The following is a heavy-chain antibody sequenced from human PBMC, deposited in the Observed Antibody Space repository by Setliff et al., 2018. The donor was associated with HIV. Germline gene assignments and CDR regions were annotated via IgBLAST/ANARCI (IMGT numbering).Heavy chain of an antibody. Sequence: SETLSLTCTVSGGSISITSYYWAWIRQPPGKGLEWIASFHYSGNTYYTSSLKSRVTISADTSKNQFSLKLSSVTAADTAVYYCARHGGSGYYPYYYYYYMDVWGTGTTVTSP. J-gene: IGHJ6*03. CDR2: FHYSGNT. D-gene: IGHD3-22*01. CDR1: GGSISITSYY. CDR3: ARHGGSGYYPYYYYYYMDV. V-gene: IGHV4-39*01.